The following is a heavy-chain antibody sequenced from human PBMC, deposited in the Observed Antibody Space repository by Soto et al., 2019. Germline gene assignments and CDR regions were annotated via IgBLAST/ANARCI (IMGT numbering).Heavy chain of an antibody. CDR3: ARGPADSGVPRWDY. CDR2: INLRGGTT. V-gene: IGHV1-46*02. J-gene: IGHJ4*02. CDR1: GYNFNQYY. D-gene: IGHD6-19*01. Sequence: QVQLMQSGAEVRKPGASVRLSCETSGYNFNQYYIHWVRQAPGQGLEWMGIINLRGGTTEYAHKFRGRVTVTGDTSTRTAYMELRSLRSDDTAIYFCARGPADSGVPRWDYWGQGTLVTVSS.